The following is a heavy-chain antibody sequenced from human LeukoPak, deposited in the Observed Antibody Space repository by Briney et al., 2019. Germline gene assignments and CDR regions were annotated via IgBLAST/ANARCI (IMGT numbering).Heavy chain of an antibody. J-gene: IGHJ4*02. V-gene: IGHV4-31*03. D-gene: IGHD3-10*01. CDR3: AIQTAGSTLDY. Sequence: PSETLSLTCTVSGGSISSGGYYWSWIRQHPGKGLEWIGYIYYSGSTYYNPSLKSRVTISVDTSKSQFSLKLSSVTAADTAVYYCAIQTAGSTLDYWGQGTLVTVSS. CDR2: IYYSGST. CDR1: GGSISSGGYY.